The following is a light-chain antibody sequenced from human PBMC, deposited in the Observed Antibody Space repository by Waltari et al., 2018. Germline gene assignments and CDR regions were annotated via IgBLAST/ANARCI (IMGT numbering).Light chain of an antibody. CDR3: QEYDSLPVT. V-gene: IGKV1-5*03. CDR2: KSS. CDR1: QSVKNN. Sequence: DIQMTQSPSTLSAYVGDRVIITCRSSQSVKNNLAWYQPKPGKAPNVLVHKSSRLESGVPSRFSGSGYGTEFTLTISSLQPDDFATYYCQEYDSLPVTFGGGTKVEIK. J-gene: IGKJ4*01.